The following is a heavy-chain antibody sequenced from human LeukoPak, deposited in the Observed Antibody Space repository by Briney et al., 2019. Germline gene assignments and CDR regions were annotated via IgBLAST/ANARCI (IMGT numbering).Heavy chain of an antibody. CDR1: GGSFSGYY. CDR3: ARDYYDSSGYYKKTFDAFDI. J-gene: IGHJ3*02. V-gene: IGHV4-34*01. CDR2: INHSGST. D-gene: IGHD3-22*01. Sequence: SETLSLTCAVYGGSFSGYYWSWIRQPPGKGLEWIGEINHSGSTNYNPSLKSRVTISVDTSKNQFSLKLSSVTAADTAVYYCARDYYDSSGYYKKTFDAFDIWGQGTMVTVSS.